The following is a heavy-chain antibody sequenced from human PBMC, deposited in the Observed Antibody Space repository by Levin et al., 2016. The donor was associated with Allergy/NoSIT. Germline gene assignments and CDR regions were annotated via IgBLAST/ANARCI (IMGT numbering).Heavy chain of an antibody. V-gene: IGHV3-23*01. CDR2: ISGSGGST. D-gene: IGHD2-8*01. CDR3: AKLATGGRYCTNGVCPLAGSLWDAFDI. Sequence: WIRQPPGKGLEWVSAISGSGGSTYYADSVKGRFTISRDNSKNTLYLQMNSLRAEDTAVYYCAKLATGGRYCTNGVCPLAGSLWDAFDIWGQGTMVTVSS. J-gene: IGHJ3*02.